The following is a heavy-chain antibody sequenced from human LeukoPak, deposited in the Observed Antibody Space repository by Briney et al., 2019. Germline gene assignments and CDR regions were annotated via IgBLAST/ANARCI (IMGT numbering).Heavy chain of an antibody. Sequence: PGGSLRLSCAASGFTFTTYPMSWVRQAPGKGLEWVSPLSASGGGTHYADSVTGRFTISRDNSRITVFRQMSSLRTDDTTVHYCAKGPECPKEVFRYFDYWGQGILVTVSS. D-gene: IGHD5/OR15-5a*01. CDR2: LSASGGGT. J-gene: IGHJ4*02. CDR3: AKGPECPKEVFRYFDY. CDR1: GFTFTTYP. V-gene: IGHV3-23*01.